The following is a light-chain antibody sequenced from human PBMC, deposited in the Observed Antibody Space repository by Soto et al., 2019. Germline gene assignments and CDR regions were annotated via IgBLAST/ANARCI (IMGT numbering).Light chain of an antibody. J-gene: IGKJ1*01. CDR1: QSVSSN. Sequence: EILMTQSPVTLSVSPGERATLSCRASQSVSSNLAWYQQKPGQAPSLLTYGAFIRATGIPARFSGTGSGTEFTLTISGLQSEDFALYYCQQYNDWPLTFGQGTKVEI. CDR2: GAF. CDR3: QQYNDWPLT. V-gene: IGKV3-15*01.